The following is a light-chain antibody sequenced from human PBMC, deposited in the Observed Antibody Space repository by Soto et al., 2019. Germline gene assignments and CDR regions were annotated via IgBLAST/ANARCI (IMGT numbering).Light chain of an antibody. CDR3: QQCGTSPPT. V-gene: IGKV3-20*01. CDR2: GTS. Sequence: EIVLSQSPGTLSLSPGDRATLSCRASQSVSSIYFAWYQQKPGQAPRLLIYGTSSRATGIPDRFSGSGSGTDFTLTISRREPEDFAVYYCQQCGTSPPTLGGGTKVEIK. J-gene: IGKJ4*01. CDR1: QSVSSIY.